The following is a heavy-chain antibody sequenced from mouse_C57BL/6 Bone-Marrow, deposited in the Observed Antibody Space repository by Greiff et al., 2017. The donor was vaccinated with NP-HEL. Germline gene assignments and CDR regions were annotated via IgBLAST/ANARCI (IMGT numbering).Heavy chain of an antibody. CDR3: ARKEHYYYGEEFDV. D-gene: IGHD1-1*01. CDR2: ILPSIGRT. V-gene: IGHV15-2*01. J-gene: IGHJ1*03. Sequence: QVQLQQSGSELRSPGSSVKLSCKDFDSEVFPIAYMSWVRQKPGHGFEWIGGILPSIGRTIYGEKFEDKATLDADTLSNTAYLELNSLTSEDSAIYYCARKEHYYYGEEFDVWGTGTTVTVSS. CDR1: DSEVFPIAY.